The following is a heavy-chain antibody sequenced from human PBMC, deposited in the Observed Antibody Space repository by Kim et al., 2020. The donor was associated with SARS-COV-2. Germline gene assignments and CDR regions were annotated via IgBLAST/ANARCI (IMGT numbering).Heavy chain of an antibody. J-gene: IGHJ3*02. Sequence: GGSLRLSCEASGFTFSSYSMNWVRQAPGKGLEWVSSISSSGNYIYNADSVKGRFTISRDNAKNSLFLQMNSLRAEDTAVYYCARDTRRGFDAFDIWGQGTMVTVSS. V-gene: IGHV3-21*01. CDR2: ISSSGNYI. CDR3: ARDTRRGFDAFDI. CDR1: GFTFSSYS.